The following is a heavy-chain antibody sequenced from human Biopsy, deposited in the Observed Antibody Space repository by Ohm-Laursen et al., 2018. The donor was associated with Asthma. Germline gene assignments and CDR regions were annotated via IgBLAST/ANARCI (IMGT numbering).Heavy chain of an antibody. CDR2: GGSYYDGGLK. CDR1: GFTFRTYA. D-gene: IGHD3-3*01. Sequence: SLRLSCTASGFTFRTYAMHWVRQAPGKGLEWVAVGGSYYDGGLKYYADSVNGRFTVSRDDSKNTLYLQMNSLRPDDTAVYYCARDVMEWYLPAFDFWGQGTLVTVSS. J-gene: IGHJ4*02. V-gene: IGHV3-30-3*01. CDR3: ARDVMEWYLPAFDF.